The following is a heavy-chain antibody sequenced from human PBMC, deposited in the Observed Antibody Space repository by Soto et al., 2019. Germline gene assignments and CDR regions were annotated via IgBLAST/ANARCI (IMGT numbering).Heavy chain of an antibody. CDR2: INHSGST. J-gene: IGHJ5*02. Sequence: QVQLQQWGAGLLKPSETLSLTCAVYGGSFSGYYWSWIRQPPGKGLEWLGEINHSGSTNYNPSLKSRVTISVDTSKNQFSLKLSSVTAADTAVYYCARDRRLITMVRGVSLWFDPWGQGTLVTVSS. CDR1: GGSFSGYY. CDR3: ARDRRLITMVRGVSLWFDP. D-gene: IGHD3-10*01. V-gene: IGHV4-34*01.